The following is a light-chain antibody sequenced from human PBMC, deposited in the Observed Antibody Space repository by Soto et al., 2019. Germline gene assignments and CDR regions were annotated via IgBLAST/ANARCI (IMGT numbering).Light chain of an antibody. CDR1: SSNIGSNT. CDR3: GAWDDSLNGVV. V-gene: IGLV1-44*01. CDR2: SNN. Sequence: QSVLTQPPSASGTPGQRVTISCSGSSSNIGSNTVNWYQQLPGTAPKLLIYSNNQRPSGVPDRCSGAKSGTSASLAISGLQSADEADYYCGAWDDSLNGVVFGGGTKVTVL. J-gene: IGLJ2*01.